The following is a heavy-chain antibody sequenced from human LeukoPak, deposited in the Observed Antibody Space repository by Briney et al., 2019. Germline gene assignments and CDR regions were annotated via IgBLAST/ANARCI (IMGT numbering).Heavy chain of an antibody. D-gene: IGHD4-17*01. Sequence: SETLSLTCAVSDDSFSSHYWTWIRQPPGKGLEWIGYISYIGSTNYNPSLKSRVTISIDTSRNQFSLRLGSVTAADTAVYYCARDLVTVTKGFDIWGQGTMVSVSS. CDR2: ISYIGST. J-gene: IGHJ3*02. CDR1: DDSFSSHY. V-gene: IGHV4-59*11. CDR3: ARDLVTVTKGFDI.